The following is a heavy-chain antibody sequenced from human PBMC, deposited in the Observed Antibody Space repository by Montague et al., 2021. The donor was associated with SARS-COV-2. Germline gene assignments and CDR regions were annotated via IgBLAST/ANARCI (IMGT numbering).Heavy chain of an antibody. J-gene: IGHJ4*02. CDR3: ARGILSMNMGGVALLGGIYYFDS. Sequence: SETLSPTRAVYGGSFTNSYWSWIRKPPGQGLEWIGESNNRGSTNYNPXLKVRVTISVDTSKTQFSLKLSSVTAADTAVYYCARGILSMNMGGVALLGGIYYFDSWGQGTLVTVSS. CDR1: GGSFTNSY. V-gene: IGHV4-34*01. CDR2: SNNRGST. D-gene: IGHD3-3*01.